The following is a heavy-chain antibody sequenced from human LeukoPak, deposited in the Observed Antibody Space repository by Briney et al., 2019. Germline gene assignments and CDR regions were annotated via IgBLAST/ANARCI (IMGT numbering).Heavy chain of an antibody. V-gene: IGHV4-61*02. J-gene: IGHJ4*02. CDR3: ARDGYRFGER. Sequence: SQTLSLTCTVSGGSISSGSYYWSWIRQPAGKGLEGIGLIYTSGSANYNPSLKSRVTISVDTSKNQFSLKLSSVTAADTGVYYCARDGYRFGERWGQGTLVTVSS. CDR2: IYTSGSA. D-gene: IGHD3-10*01. CDR1: GGSISSGSYY.